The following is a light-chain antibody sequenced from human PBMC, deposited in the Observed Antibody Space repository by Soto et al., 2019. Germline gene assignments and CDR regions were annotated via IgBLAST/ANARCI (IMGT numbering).Light chain of an antibody. J-gene: IGKJ1*01. V-gene: IGKV3-15*01. CDR3: QQYQSLWT. Sequence: IQMTVKASTRSVSTGERARLSCRASQTIYSNVAWYQQRPGQAPRLLIYRASARATGIPARFSGSGSGTEFTLTIGSLQSEDSAVYYCQQYQSLWTFGQGTKVDIK. CDR2: RAS. CDR1: QTIYSN.